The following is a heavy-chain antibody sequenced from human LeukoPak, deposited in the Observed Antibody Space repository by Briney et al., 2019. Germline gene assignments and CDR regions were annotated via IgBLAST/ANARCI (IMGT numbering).Heavy chain of an antibody. D-gene: IGHD2-2*01. CDR1: GGSFSGYY. CDR3: ARDAGNY. Sequence: SETLSLTCAVYGGSFSGYYWSWIRQPPGKGLEWIGEINHSGSTYYNPSLKSRVTISVDRSKNQFSLKLSSVTAADTAVYYCARDAGNYWGQGTLVTVSS. CDR2: INHSGST. J-gene: IGHJ4*02. V-gene: IGHV4-34*01.